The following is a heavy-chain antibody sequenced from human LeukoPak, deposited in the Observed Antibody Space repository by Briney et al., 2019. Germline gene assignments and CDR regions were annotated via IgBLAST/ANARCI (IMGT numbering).Heavy chain of an antibody. Sequence: SETLSLTCTVSGGSISGSTYYWGWIRQPPGKGLEWIGRIYYTGISYYSPSLKSRVTISVDTSNHQFSLNLNSVTAADTAVYYCAVEMATQTFSSLDYWGQGTLVTVSS. CDR3: AVEMATQTFSSLDY. D-gene: IGHD5-24*01. CDR2: IYYTGIS. CDR1: GGSISGSTYY. V-gene: IGHV4-39*07. J-gene: IGHJ4*02.